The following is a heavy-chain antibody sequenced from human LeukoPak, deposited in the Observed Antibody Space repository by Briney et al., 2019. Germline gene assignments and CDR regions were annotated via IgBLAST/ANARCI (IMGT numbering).Heavy chain of an antibody. CDR3: ARVGYSGYDYRGYFDY. CDR1: GGSISSYY. J-gene: IGHJ4*02. V-gene: IGHV4-59*01. CDR2: IYYSGST. Sequence: PSETLSLTCTVSGGSISSYYWSWIRQPPGKGLEWIGYIYYSGSTNYKPSLKSRVTIPVDTSKNQFSLKLSSVTAADTAVYYCARVGYSGYDYRGYFDYWGQGTLVTVSS. D-gene: IGHD5-12*01.